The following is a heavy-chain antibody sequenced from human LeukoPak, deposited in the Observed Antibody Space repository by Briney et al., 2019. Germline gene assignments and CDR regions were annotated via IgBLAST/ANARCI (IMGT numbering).Heavy chain of an antibody. CDR3: AREGGDLGGAFDI. CDR1: GFXFSSYS. D-gene: IGHD3-10*01. Sequence: GGSLRLSCAASGFXFSSYSINWVRQAPGKGLEWVSYISRSGSTIYYADSVKGRFTISRDNAKNSLYLQMNSLRDEDTAVYYCAREGGDLGGAFDIWGQGTMVTVSS. CDR2: ISRSGSTI. V-gene: IGHV3-48*02. J-gene: IGHJ3*02.